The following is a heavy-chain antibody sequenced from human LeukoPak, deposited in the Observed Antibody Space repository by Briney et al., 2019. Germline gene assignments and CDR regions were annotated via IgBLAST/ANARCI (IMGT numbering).Heavy chain of an antibody. V-gene: IGHV4-39*01. CDR1: GGSISTSTYY. D-gene: IGHD3-16*01. J-gene: IGHJ4*02. CDR3: VRGSTLRHFQY. Sequence: SETLSLTCTVSGGSISTSTYYWGWIRRPPGKGLEWIGSIYYSGTTYYNPSLKSRVTVSVDTSKNQFSLNLSSVTAADTAVYYCVRGSTLRHFQYWGQGTLVTVSS. CDR2: IYYSGTT.